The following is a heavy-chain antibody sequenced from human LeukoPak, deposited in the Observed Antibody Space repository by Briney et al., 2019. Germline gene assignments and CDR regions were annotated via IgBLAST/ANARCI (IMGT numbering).Heavy chain of an antibody. V-gene: IGHV4-39*01. CDR1: GASISSSTYY. J-gene: IGHJ4*02. CDR2: IYYSGST. Sequence: NPSETLSLTCTVSGASISSSTYYWGWSRQPPGKGLEWIGSIYYSGSTYYNPSLKSRLTISIDTSRNQFSLKMSSVTAADTAVYYCARLTRGSIAVFGRTRPTSIDYWGQGTLVTVSS. CDR3: ARLTRGSIAVFGRTRPTSIDY. D-gene: IGHD6-6*01.